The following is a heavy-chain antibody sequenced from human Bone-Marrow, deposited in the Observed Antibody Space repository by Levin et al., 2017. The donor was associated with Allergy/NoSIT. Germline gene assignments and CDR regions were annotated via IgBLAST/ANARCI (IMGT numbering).Heavy chain of an antibody. D-gene: IGHD7-27*01. CDR2: IWYDGSNK. CDR1: GFTFSNHG. CDR3: ARVRKLGPCWYFDL. J-gene: IGHJ2*01. Sequence: PGGSLRLSCVPSGFTFSNHGMKWVRQAPGKGLEWVTIIWYDGSNKYYADSVKGRFTISRDNSKNILYLQMNSLTTEDTAVYFCARVRKLGPCWYFDLWGRGTPVTVSS. V-gene: IGHV3-33*01.